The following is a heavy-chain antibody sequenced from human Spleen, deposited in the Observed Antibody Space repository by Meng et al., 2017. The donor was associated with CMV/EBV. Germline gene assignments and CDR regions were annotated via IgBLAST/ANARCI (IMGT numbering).Heavy chain of an antibody. D-gene: IGHD3-22*01. Sequence: GGSLRLSCAASGFTFSSYWMHWVRQAPGKGLVWVSRINEDGSAPSYVDSVKGRFTISRDNAKNTLYLQMNSLRAEDTALYYCAKDSSSYYYDSSGYYAFDIWGQGTMVTVSS. CDR3: AKDSSSYYYDSSGYYAFDI. CDR2: INEDGSAP. J-gene: IGHJ3*02. CDR1: GFTFSSYW. V-gene: IGHV3-74*01.